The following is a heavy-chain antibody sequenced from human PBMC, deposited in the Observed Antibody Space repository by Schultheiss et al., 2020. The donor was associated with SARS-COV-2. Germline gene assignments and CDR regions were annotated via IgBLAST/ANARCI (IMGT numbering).Heavy chain of an antibody. CDR1: GFAFINST. J-gene: IGHJ5*02. CDR2: IVVASGNT. D-gene: IGHD6-13*01. Sequence: SVKVSCKASGFAFINSTGTMHWVRQARGHRLEWIGWIVVASGNTTYAQSFHERVTITRDISTSTPYMELSSLRSEDTAVYYCARTIGAAGTGSDWFDPWGQGTLVTVSS. V-gene: IGHV1-58*01. CDR3: ARTIGAAGTGSDWFDP.